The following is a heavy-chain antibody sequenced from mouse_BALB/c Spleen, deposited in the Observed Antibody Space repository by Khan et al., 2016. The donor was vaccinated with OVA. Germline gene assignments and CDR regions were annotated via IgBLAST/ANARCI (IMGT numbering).Heavy chain of an antibody. Sequence: QVQLKQSGPGLVAPSQSLSITCTVSGFSLTRHGIHWVRQPPGKGLEWLGIIWAGGSTNYNSALMSRLSITKDSSKSQVFLKMNSLQTDDTAIYYCARNRETEYFDYWGQGTTLTVSS. CDR1: GFSLTRHG. CDR3: ARNRETEYFDY. CDR2: IWAGGST. J-gene: IGHJ2*01. V-gene: IGHV2-9*02.